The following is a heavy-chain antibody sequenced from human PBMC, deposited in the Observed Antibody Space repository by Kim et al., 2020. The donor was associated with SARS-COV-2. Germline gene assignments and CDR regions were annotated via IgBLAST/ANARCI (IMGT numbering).Heavy chain of an antibody. D-gene: IGHD3-10*01. CDR3: ARDLSVRGEDIYGMDV. Sequence: SVKVSCKASGGTFSSYAISWVRQAPGQGLEWMGGIIPIFGTANYAQMFQGRVTITADESTSTAYMEVSSLRSEDTAVYYCARDLSVRGEDIYGMDVWGQGTTVTVSS. V-gene: IGHV1-69*13. J-gene: IGHJ6*02. CDR1: GGTFSSYA. CDR2: IIPIFGTA.